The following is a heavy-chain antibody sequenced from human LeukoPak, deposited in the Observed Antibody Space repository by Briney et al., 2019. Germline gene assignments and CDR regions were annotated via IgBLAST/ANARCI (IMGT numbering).Heavy chain of an antibody. D-gene: IGHD3-3*01. J-gene: IGHJ4*02. CDR3: ARGGRITIFGVAPWYFDY. CDR1: GGTFNNYG. CDR2: IIPMFGTT. V-gene: IGHV1-69*05. Sequence: SVKVSCKASGGTFNNYGISWVRQVPGQGLEWMGGIIPMFGTTSYAQKFQGRVTITTDESTSTAYMELSSLRSEDTAVYYCARGGRITIFGVAPWYFDYWGQGTLVTVSS.